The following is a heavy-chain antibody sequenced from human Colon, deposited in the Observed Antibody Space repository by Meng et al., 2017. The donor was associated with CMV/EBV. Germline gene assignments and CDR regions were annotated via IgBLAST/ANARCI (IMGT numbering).Heavy chain of an antibody. D-gene: IGHD2/OR15-2a*01. CDR1: GGTFCDYP. CDR2: IVPFLDIP. Sequence: SVKVSCKTSGGTFCDYPISWVRQAPGQGFEWMGRIVPFLDIPNYAQNFRGKVTITADRSTSTSYIEINSLGSEDTAVYYCAKFPACNDINCQPSWGQGTLVTVSS. CDR3: AKFPACNDINCQPS. V-gene: IGHV1-69*02. J-gene: IGHJ5*02.